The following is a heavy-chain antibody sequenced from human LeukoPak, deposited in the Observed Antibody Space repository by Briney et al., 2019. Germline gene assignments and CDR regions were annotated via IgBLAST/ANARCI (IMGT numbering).Heavy chain of an antibody. J-gene: IGHJ4*02. Sequence: ASVKVSCKASGYTFTSYDINWVRQATGQGLEWMGWMNPNSGNTGYAQKFQGRVTMTRNTSISTACMELSSLRSEDTAVYYCARGTTRRKGDYVVYWGQGTLVTVSS. D-gene: IGHD1-1*01. V-gene: IGHV1-8*01. CDR2: MNPNSGNT. CDR3: ARGTTRRKGDYVVY. CDR1: GYTFTSYD.